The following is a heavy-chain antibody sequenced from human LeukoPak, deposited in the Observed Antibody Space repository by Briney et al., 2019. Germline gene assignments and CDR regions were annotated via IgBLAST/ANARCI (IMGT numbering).Heavy chain of an antibody. D-gene: IGHD2-2*01. CDR1: GYTFTSYG. J-gene: IGHJ4*02. CDR2: ISAYSGNT. V-gene: IGHV1-18*01. Sequence: GASVKVSCKASGYTFTSYGISWVRQAPGQGLEWMGWISAYSGNTNYAQKLQGRVTMTTDTSTSTAYMELRSLRSDDTAVYYCARDLVRRTPAVPVLFDYWGQGTLVTVSS. CDR3: ARDLVRRTPAVPVLFDY.